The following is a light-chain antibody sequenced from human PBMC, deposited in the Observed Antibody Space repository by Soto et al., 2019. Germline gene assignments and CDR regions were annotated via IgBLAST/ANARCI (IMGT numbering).Light chain of an antibody. CDR3: LQDYNLPRT. CDR1: QSVSSSY. V-gene: IGKV3D-7*01. J-gene: IGKJ1*01. Sequence: PGERVTLSCRASQSVSSSYLTWYQQKPGQAPRLLIYGASTRATGIPARFSGSGSGTDFTLTISSLQPEDFAVYYCLQDYNLPRTFGQGTKVEIK. CDR2: GAS.